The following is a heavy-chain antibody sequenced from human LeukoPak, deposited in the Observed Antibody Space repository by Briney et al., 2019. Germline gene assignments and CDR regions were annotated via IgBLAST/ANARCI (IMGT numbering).Heavy chain of an antibody. CDR1: GGSIRSSTYY. CDR2: IHHSGDT. Sequence: MPSETLSLTCTVSGGSIRSSTYYWAWIRQPPGKGLEWTGTIHHSGDTYYNPSLKSRVTISVDTSKNQFSLNLSSVTAADTAVYYCARLGGYYDPPDYWGQGTLVTVFS. V-gene: IGHV4-39*01. D-gene: IGHD3-22*01. J-gene: IGHJ4*02. CDR3: ARLGGYYDPPDY.